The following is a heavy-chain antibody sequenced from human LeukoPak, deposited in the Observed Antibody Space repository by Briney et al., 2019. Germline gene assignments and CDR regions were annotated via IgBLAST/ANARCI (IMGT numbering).Heavy chain of an antibody. V-gene: IGHV1-2*02. Sequence: GASVKVSCKSSGYTFTGYFVRWVRQAPGQGLEWMGWLNPNSGGTNSAQNFQGRVTMTRDTSISTAYMEVSRLTSDDTAVYFCARVKAYGGAGDFDYWGQGTLVTVSS. CDR3: ARVKAYGGAGDFDY. D-gene: IGHD3-10*01. CDR2: LNPNSGGT. J-gene: IGHJ4*02. CDR1: GYTFTGYF.